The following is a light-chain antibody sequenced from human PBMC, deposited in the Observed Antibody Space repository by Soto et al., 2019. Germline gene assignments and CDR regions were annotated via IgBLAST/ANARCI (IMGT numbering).Light chain of an antibody. CDR3: QQRANWPLT. CDR2: DAS. CDR1: QSVSSY. Sequence: EIVLTQSPATLSLSPGAGATLSCRASQSVSSYLAWYQHKPGQAPRLLIYDASIRATGIPARFSGSGSGTDFTLTISSLEPEDFAFYYCQQRANWPLTFGGGTKVDIK. V-gene: IGKV3-11*01. J-gene: IGKJ4*01.